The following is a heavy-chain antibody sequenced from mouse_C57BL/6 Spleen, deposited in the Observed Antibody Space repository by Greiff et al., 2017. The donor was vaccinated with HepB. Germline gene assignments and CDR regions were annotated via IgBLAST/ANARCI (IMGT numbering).Heavy chain of an antibody. CDR1: GFTFSDYG. D-gene: IGHD2-1*01. J-gene: IGHJ4*01. CDR2: ISSGSSTI. V-gene: IGHV5-17*01. Sequence: EVKLVESGGGLVKPGGSLKLSCAASGFTFSDYGMHWVRQAPEQGLEWVAYISSGSSTIYYADTVKGRFTISRDNAKNTLFLPMTSLRSEDTAMYYCARWGNRYAMDYWGQGTSVTVSS. CDR3: ARWGNRYAMDY.